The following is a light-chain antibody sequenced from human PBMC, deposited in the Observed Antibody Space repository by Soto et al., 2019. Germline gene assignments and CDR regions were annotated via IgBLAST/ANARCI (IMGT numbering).Light chain of an antibody. CDR1: QSVSRN. CDR2: GAS. Sequence: EIVMTQSPATLSVSPGERATLSCRASQSVSRNLAWYQHKPGQSPRLLIYGASARATGIPARFSGSGSGTDFTLTISSLEPEDFAVYYCQQRSNWPITFGQGTRLEIK. CDR3: QQRSNWPIT. J-gene: IGKJ5*01. V-gene: IGKV3-11*01.